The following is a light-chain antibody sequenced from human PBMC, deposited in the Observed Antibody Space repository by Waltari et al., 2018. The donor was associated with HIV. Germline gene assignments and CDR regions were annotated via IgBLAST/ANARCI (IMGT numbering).Light chain of an antibody. V-gene: IGLV2-14*01. Sequence: QSALTQPASVSGSPGQSITISCTGTSSDVGGYNYVFWYQKHPGKAPKLMIYEVTNRPSGVSNRFSGSKSGNTASLTISGLQAEDEADYYCSSYTSSSTQVFGTGTKVTVL. CDR1: SSDVGGYNY. CDR2: EVT. CDR3: SSYTSSSTQV. J-gene: IGLJ1*01.